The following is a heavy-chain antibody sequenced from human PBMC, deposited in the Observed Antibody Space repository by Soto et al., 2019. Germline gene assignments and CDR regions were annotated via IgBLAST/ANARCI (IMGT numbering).Heavy chain of an antibody. J-gene: IGHJ4*02. CDR2: INPSGGST. D-gene: IGHD3-10*01. Sequence: QVQLVQSGAEVKKPGASVKVSCKASGYTFTSYYIHWVRQSPGQGLEWMGIINPSGGSTSHAQKFQGRVTMTRDTSTSTVYMELSSLRSEDTAVYYCARGLWFGERNYWGQGTLVTVSS. CDR3: ARGLWFGERNY. CDR1: GYTFTSYY. V-gene: IGHV1-46*03.